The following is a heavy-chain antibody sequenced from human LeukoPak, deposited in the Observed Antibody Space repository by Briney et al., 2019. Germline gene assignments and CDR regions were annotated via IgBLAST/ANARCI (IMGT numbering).Heavy chain of an antibody. CDR3: ARVIVVVVARAMAAFDI. CDR1: GYTFTSYG. Sequence: GASVKVSCKASGYTFTSYGISWVRQAPGQGLEWMGWISAYNGNTNYAQKLQGRVTMTTDTSTSTAYMELRSLRSDDTAVYYCARVIVVVVARAMAAFDIWGQGTMVTVSS. V-gene: IGHV1-18*01. CDR2: ISAYNGNT. J-gene: IGHJ3*02. D-gene: IGHD2-15*01.